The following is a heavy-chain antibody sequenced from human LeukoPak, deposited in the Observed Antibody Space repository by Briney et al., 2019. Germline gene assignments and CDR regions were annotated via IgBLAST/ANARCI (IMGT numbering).Heavy chain of an antibody. CDR2: ISGSGGST. Sequence: GGSLRLSCAASGFTFSSYAMSWVRQAPGKGLEWVSAISGSGGSTYYADSVKGRFTISRANSKNALYLQMNSLRAEDTAVYYCAREYYYGSGRAYYYGMDVWGKGTTVTVYS. CDR3: AREYYYGSGRAYYYGMDV. V-gene: IGHV3-23*01. J-gene: IGHJ6*04. D-gene: IGHD3-10*01. CDR1: GFTFSSYA.